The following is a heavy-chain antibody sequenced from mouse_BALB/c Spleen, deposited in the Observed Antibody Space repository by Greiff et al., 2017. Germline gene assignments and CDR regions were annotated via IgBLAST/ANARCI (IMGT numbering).Heavy chain of an antibody. CDR2: INSNGGST. CDR1: GFTFSSYY. Sequence: EVKVVESGGGLVKLGGSLKLSCAASGFTFSSYYMSWVRQTPEKRLELVAAINSNGGSTYYPDTVKGRFTISRDNAKNTLYLQMSSLKSEDTALYYCARQGLRQGYAMDYWGQGTSVTVSS. CDR3: ARQGLRQGYAMDY. J-gene: IGHJ4*01. V-gene: IGHV5-6-2*01. D-gene: IGHD2-4*01.